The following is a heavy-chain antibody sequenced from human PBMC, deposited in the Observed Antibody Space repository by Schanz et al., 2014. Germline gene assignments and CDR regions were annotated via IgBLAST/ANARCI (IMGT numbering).Heavy chain of an antibody. CDR1: GGSFSGYY. CDR2: INQSGDT. Sequence: QVQLQQWGAGLLKPSETLSLTCAVSGGSFSGYYWSWIRQPPDTGLEWIGEINQSGDTNYNPSLKIRDTISADTSTNQFPLKLRSGTAADTAVYYCARLYCSTPGCYVSPNGFAKDYWGQGTLVTVSS. V-gene: IGHV4-34*01. D-gene: IGHD2-2*01. J-gene: IGHJ4*02. CDR3: ARLYCSTPGCYVSPNGFAKDY.